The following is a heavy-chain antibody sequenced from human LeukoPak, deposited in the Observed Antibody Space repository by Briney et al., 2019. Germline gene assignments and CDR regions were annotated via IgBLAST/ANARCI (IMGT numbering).Heavy chain of an antibody. Sequence: ASVKVSCKASGYIFDIYAMIWVRQAPGQGLELMGWINTNTGNPTYAQGFTGRFVFSLDTSVSTAYLQISSLKAEDTAMYYCARGGPVIGESDAFDIWGQGTMVTVSS. CDR3: ARGGPVIGESDAFDI. D-gene: IGHD3-10*01. CDR1: GYIFDIYA. CDR2: INTNTGNP. J-gene: IGHJ3*02. V-gene: IGHV7-4-1*02.